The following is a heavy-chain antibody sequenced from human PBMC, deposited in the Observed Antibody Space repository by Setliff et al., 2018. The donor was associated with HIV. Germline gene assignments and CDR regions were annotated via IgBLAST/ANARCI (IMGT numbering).Heavy chain of an antibody. CDR2: IKQDGSEK. J-gene: IGHJ4*02. D-gene: IGHD2-2*01. Sequence: GGSLRLSCAASGFTFSTYWMSWVRQAPGKGLEWVANIKQDGSEKCYVDSVKGRFTISRDNSKNTLYLQMNSLRAEDTAVYYCARGEPSILIEPAAFFDYWGQGTLVTVSS. CDR1: GFTFSTYW. V-gene: IGHV3-7*01. CDR3: ARGEPSILIEPAAFFDY.